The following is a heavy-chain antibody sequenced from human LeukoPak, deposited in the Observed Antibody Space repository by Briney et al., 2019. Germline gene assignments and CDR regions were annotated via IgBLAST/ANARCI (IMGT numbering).Heavy chain of an antibody. CDR3: AGQKQQLVVNPDAFDI. Sequence: SETLSLTCSVSGDSIRSYYWGWIRQPPGKGLEWIGNIYYSGSANYNPSLKSRVTISVDTSKNQFSLRLSPMTAADTAVYYCAGQKQQLVVNPDAFDIWGQGTTVTVSS. CDR1: GDSIRSYY. V-gene: IGHV4-59*08. J-gene: IGHJ3*02. CDR2: IYYSGSA. D-gene: IGHD6-13*01.